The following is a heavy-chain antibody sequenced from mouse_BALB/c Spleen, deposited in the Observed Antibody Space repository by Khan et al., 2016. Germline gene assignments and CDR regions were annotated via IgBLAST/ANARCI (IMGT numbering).Heavy chain of an antibody. D-gene: IGHD2-4*01. J-gene: IGHJ3*01. CDR2: INPSNGDT. CDR1: GYTFTSYY. V-gene: IGHV1S81*02. CDR3: PSERYDYPFAY. Sequence: QIQLVQSGAELVKPGASVKLSCKASGYTFTSYYMYWVKQSPGQGLEWIGEINPSNGDTNFNERFKSKATLTVDKSSSTTYMQCSSLTSEDSAVYYGPSERYDYPFAYWGQGTLVTVSA.